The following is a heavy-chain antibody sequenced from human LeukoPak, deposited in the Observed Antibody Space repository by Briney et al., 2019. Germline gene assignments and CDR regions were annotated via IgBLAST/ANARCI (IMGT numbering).Heavy chain of an antibody. V-gene: IGHV3-73*01. CDR1: ASTFSDSA. CDR2: MDKDTNLYAT. J-gene: IGHJ5*02. Sequence: PGPCLKPSRVPSASTFSDSAIDSVRQSSGEWLEWIGYMDKDTNLYATVLAAAVKGRFTVSRDDSKNTAYLHMNSLKTEDTALYYCTRDSGTYNWFDPWGQGTLVTVSS. D-gene: IGHD1-26*01. CDR3: TRDSGTYNWFDP.